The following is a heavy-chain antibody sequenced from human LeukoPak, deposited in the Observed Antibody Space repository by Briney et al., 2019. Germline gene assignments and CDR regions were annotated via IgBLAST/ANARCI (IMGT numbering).Heavy chain of an antibody. Sequence: SETLSLTCTVSGGSISSYYWSWIRQPPGKGLEWIGYIYYSGSTNYNPSLKSRVTISVDTSKNQFSLKLSSVTAADTAVYYCARAGNGYYDSSGYYNYWGQGTLVTASS. V-gene: IGHV4-59*01. CDR2: IYYSGST. CDR3: ARAGNGYYDSSGYYNY. D-gene: IGHD3-22*01. J-gene: IGHJ4*02. CDR1: GGSISSYY.